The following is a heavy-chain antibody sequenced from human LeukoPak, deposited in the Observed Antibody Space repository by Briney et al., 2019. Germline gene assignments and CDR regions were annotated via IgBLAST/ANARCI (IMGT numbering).Heavy chain of an antibody. Sequence: GGSLRLSCAASGFTFSTYAMTWVRQAPGKGLEWVSAISNNGGATYYADSVKGRFTVSRDNSKNMLYLQMNGLRAEDTAIYYCAKDRPNYHESNGHYYRPNGDYWGQGTLVTVSS. CDR3: AKDRPNYHESNGHYYRPNGDY. V-gene: IGHV3-23*01. CDR2: ISNNGGAT. D-gene: IGHD3-22*01. CDR1: GFTFSTYA. J-gene: IGHJ4*02.